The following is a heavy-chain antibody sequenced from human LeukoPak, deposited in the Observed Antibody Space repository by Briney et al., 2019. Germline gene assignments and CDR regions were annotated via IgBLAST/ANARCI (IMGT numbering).Heavy chain of an antibody. V-gene: IGHV3-64D*06. CDR2: ISSNGGIT. CDR3: VKDIHYYGSGNYYNGYFDY. Sequence: GGSLRLSCSASGFTFSSYVMHWVRQAPGKGLEYVSAISSNGGITYYADSVKGRFTISRDNSKNTLFLQMSSLRPEDTAVYYCVKDIHYYGSGNYYNGYFDYWGQGTLVTVSS. CDR1: GFTFSSYV. D-gene: IGHD3-10*01. J-gene: IGHJ4*02.